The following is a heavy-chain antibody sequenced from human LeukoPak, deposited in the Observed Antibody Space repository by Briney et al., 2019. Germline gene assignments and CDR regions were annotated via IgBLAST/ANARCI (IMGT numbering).Heavy chain of an antibody. CDR2: IFYSGTT. Sequence: PSETLSLTCTVSGGSISSTSYFWGWIRQPPGTGLEWIGTIFYSGTTYYNPSLKSRVTISVDTSKNQFSLKLSSVTAADTAVYYCARVVRPAVTIFGVATRPVYYYMDVWGKGTTVTVSS. J-gene: IGHJ6*03. CDR3: ARVVRPAVTIFGVATRPVYYYMDV. D-gene: IGHD3-3*01. CDR1: GGSISSTSYF. V-gene: IGHV4-39*01.